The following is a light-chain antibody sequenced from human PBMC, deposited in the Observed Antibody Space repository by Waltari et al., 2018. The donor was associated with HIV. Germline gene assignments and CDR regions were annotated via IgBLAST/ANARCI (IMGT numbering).Light chain of an antibody. CDR2: DVT. Sequence: QSALTQPASVSGSRGQSITMSCTGTSSEIGHFNHFSWFQQRPGKAPKLIIYDVTDRPSGVSKRFSGSKSGITASLTISGLQADDEGDYYCSSYTASNTLWVFGGGTKLTVL. CDR1: SSEIGHFNH. V-gene: IGLV2-14*03. J-gene: IGLJ3*02. CDR3: SSYTASNTLWV.